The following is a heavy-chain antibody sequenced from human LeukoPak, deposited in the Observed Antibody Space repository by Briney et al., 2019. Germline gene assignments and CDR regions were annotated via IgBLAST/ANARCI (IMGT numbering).Heavy chain of an antibody. V-gene: IGHV3-30*02. J-gene: IGHJ5*02. CDR1: GFTFSSYG. Sequence: GGSLRLSCAASGFTFSSYGIHWVRQAPGKGLEWVAFIRYDGSNKYYADSVKGRFTISRDNSKNTLYLQMNSLRAEDTAVYYCAKEEKVTRWFDPWGQGTLVTVSS. CDR3: AKEEKVTRWFDP. CDR2: IRYDGSNK. D-gene: IGHD5-18*01.